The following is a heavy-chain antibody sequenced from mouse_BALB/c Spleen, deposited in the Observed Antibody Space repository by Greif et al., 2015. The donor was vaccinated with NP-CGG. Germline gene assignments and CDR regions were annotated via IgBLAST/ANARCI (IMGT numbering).Heavy chain of an antibody. Sequence: VQPQQSGAELVKPGASVKLSCKASGYTFTSYWMHWVKQRPGQGLEWIGEIDPSDSYTNYNQKFKGKATLTVDKSSSTAYMQLSSLTSEDSAVYYCARTEGRYGTYWGQGTSVTVSS. CDR2: IDPSDSYT. CDR3: ARTEGRYGTY. J-gene: IGHJ4*01. V-gene: IGHV1-69*02. CDR1: GYTFTSYW. D-gene: IGHD2-14*01.